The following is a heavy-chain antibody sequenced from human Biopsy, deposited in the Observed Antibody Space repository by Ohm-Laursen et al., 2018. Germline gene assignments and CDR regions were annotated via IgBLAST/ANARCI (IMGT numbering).Heavy chain of an antibody. Sequence: SLRLSCAASGFSFSSYGMHWVRQAPGKGLEWVAVISDDGRNKYYIDSVRGRFTIPRDNAKNTLYLQMNSLGVEDSAVYYCARDIYYITNWRAFNMWGQGTMVTVAS. J-gene: IGHJ3*02. CDR2: ISDDGRNK. V-gene: IGHV3-30*03. CDR3: ARDIYYITNWRAFNM. D-gene: IGHD1-1*01. CDR1: GFSFSSYG.